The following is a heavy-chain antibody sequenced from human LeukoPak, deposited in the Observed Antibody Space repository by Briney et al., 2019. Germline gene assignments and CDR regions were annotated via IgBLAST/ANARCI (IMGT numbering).Heavy chain of an antibody. CDR2: INPNSGGT. V-gene: IGHV1-2*02. J-gene: IGHJ4*02. D-gene: IGHD1-7*01. CDR1: GYTFTSYG. Sequence: GASVKVSCKASGYTFTSYGISWVRQAPGQGLEWMGWINPNSGGTNYAQKFQGRVTMTRDTSISTAYMVLSRLRSDDTAVYYCARAGRNGELFDYWGQGTLVTVSS. CDR3: ARAGRNGELFDY.